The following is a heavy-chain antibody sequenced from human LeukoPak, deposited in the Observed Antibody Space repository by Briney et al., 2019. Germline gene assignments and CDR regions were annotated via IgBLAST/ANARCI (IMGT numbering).Heavy chain of an antibody. CDR2: ISAYNGNT. CDR3: ARLLAVAGRRWYFDY. V-gene: IGHV1-18*01. CDR1: GYTFTIYG. Sequence: ASVKVSCKASGYTFTIYGMSWVRQAPGQGGEWMGWISAYNGNTNYAQKLQGRVTMTTDTSTSTAYMELRSLRSDDTAVYYCARLLAVAGRRWYFDYWGQGTLVTVSS. J-gene: IGHJ4*02. D-gene: IGHD6-19*01.